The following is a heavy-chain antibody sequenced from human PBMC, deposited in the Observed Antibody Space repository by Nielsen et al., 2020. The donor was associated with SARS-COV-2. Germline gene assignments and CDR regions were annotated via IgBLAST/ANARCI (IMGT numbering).Heavy chain of an antibody. CDR2: IYHGGNT. J-gene: IGHJ4*02. Sequence: GSLRLFCAVSGGSISSRNWWTWVRKPPGKGLEWIGEIYHGGNTNYNPSLRSRVTISVDKSKNQFSLQLNSVTPEDTAVYYCARGVPTMTTVTFFDYWGQGTLVTVSS. CDR1: GGSISSRNW. V-gene: IGHV4-4*02. D-gene: IGHD4-17*01. CDR3: ARGVPTMTTVTFFDY.